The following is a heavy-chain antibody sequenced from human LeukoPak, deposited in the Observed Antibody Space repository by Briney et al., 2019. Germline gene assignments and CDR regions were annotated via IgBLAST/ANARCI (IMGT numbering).Heavy chain of an antibody. J-gene: IGHJ4*02. Sequence: GGSLTVSCAASGFTFSTYAMSWVRHVRGKGLEWVAAISASGGSTYYADSVKDRFTISRDNSKTTLNLQMNSLRAEDTAVYYCAKDRRDEAYGSGGADYFDYWGQGTLVSASS. CDR2: ISASGGST. D-gene: IGHD3-10*01. V-gene: IGHV3-23*01. CDR3: AKDRRDEAYGSGGADYFDY. CDR1: GFTFSTYA.